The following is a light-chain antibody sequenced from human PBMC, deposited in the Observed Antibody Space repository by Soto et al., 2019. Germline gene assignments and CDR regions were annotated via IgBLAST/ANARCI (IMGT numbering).Light chain of an antibody. CDR3: SSYTSSSTVV. V-gene: IGLV2-14*03. CDR1: SSDVGAYNY. CDR2: DVT. J-gene: IGLJ7*01. Sequence: QSALTQPASVSGSPGQSITISCTGTSSDVGAYNYVSWYQQHPGKAPKLIIYDVTNRPSGVSNRFSGSKSGNTASLTISGLQADDEADYYCSSYTSSSTVVFGGGTQLTVL.